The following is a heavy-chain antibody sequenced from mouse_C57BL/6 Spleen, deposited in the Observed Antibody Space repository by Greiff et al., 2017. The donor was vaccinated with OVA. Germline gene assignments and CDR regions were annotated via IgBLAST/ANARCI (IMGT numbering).Heavy chain of an antibody. V-gene: IGHV5-17*01. CDR1: GFTFSDYG. CDR2: ISSGSSTI. Sequence: EVKLMESGGGLVKPGGSLKLSCAASGFTFSDYGMHWVRQAPEKGLEWVAYISSGSSTIYYADTVKGRFTISRDNAKNTLFLQMTSLRSEDTAMYYCARRPLYYDYDGYAMDYWGQGTSVTVSS. CDR3: ARRPLYYDYDGYAMDY. D-gene: IGHD2-4*01. J-gene: IGHJ4*01.